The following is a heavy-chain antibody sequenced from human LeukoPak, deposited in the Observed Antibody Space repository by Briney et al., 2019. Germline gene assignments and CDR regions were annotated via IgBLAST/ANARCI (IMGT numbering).Heavy chain of an antibody. J-gene: IGHJ4*02. CDR2: IYHSGST. V-gene: IGHV4-30-2*03. Sequence: SQTLSLTCAVSGGSISSGGYSWSWIRQPPGKGLEWIGYIYHSGSTYYNPSLKSRVTISVDTSKNQFSLKLSSVTAADTAVYYCARQPVYGGNSHWGQGTLVTVSS. D-gene: IGHD4-23*01. CDR1: GGSISSGGYS. CDR3: ARQPVYGGNSH.